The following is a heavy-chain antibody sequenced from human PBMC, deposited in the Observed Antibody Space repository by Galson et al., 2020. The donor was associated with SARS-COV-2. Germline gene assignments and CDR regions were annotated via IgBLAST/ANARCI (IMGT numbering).Heavy chain of an antibody. CDR3: TTGIRFLEDFDY. CDR2: IKSKTDGGTT. J-gene: IGHJ4*02. Sequence: GGSLRLSCAASGFTFSNAWMSWVRQAPGKGLEWVGRIKSKTDGGTTDYAAPVKGRFTISRDDSKNTLYLQMNSLKTEDTAVYYCTTGIRFLEDFDYWGQGTLVTVSS. D-gene: IGHD3-3*01. V-gene: IGHV3-15*01. CDR1: GFTFSNAW.